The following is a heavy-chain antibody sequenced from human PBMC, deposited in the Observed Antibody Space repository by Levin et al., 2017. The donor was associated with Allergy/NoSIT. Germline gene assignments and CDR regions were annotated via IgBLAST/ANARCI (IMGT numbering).Heavy chain of an antibody. CDR2: IYYSGST. D-gene: IGHD7-27*01. CDR3: AGPSLGFDY. J-gene: IGHJ4*02. Sequence: SETLSLTCTVSGDSISSGDYYWSWIRQPPGTGLEWIGHIYYSGSTYYNPSLKSRVTISADTSKNQFSLKLSSVTAADTAVYYCAGPSLGFDYWGQGTLVTVSS. CDR1: GDSISSGDYY. V-gene: IGHV4-30-4*01.